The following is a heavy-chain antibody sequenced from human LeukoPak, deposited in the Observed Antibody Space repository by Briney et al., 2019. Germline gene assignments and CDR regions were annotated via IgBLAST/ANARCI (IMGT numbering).Heavy chain of an antibody. Sequence: GGSLRLSCAASGFTVSSNYMSWVRQAPGKGLEWVSTISGSGESIYYEDSVKGRFTISRDNSKNTLSLQMDSLRAEDTAVYYCAKDFMGLSRFDSWGQGTLVTVSS. CDR3: AKDFMGLSRFDS. CDR2: ISGSGESI. CDR1: GFTVSSNY. J-gene: IGHJ4*02. D-gene: IGHD1-26*01. V-gene: IGHV3-23*01.